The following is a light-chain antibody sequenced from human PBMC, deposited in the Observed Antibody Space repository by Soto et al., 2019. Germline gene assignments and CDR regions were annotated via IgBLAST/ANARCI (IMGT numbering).Light chain of an antibody. CDR1: QSVISTY. Sequence: EIVLTQSPGTLSLSPGERATLSCRASQSVISTYLAWYQQKPGQAPRLLIYGASSRATGIPDRFSGSGPGTDFTLTISRLEPEDFAVYYCQQYRDSLGTFGQGTKVDIK. CDR2: GAS. V-gene: IGKV3-20*01. CDR3: QQYRDSLGT. J-gene: IGKJ1*01.